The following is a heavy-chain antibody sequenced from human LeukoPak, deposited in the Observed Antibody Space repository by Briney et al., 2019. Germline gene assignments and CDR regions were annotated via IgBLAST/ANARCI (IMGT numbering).Heavy chain of an antibody. D-gene: IGHD4-17*01. CDR1: GGSFSGYY. Sequence: KPSETLSLTCAVYGGSFSGYYWSWIRQPPGKGLDWIGEINHSGSTNYNPPLKSRVTISVDTSKNQFSLKLSSVTAADTAVYYCAAGLRLDYWGQGTLAIVSS. CDR3: AAGLRLDY. V-gene: IGHV4-34*01. CDR2: INHSGST. J-gene: IGHJ4*02.